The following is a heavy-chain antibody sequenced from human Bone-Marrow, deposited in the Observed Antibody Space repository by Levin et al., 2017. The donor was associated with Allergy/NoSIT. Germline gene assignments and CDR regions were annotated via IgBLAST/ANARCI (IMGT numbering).Heavy chain of an antibody. CDR1: GFTFSDYG. V-gene: IGHV3-30*03. D-gene: IGHD2/OR15-2a*01. Sequence: GGSLRLSCAVSGFTFSDYGMHWVRQAPGKGLEWVASITKDGSKKYYLDSVKGRSTLSRDSSKNTVSLQMNSLTADDTAVYFCARDQPEYFFDPWGQGTLVIVSS. CDR3: ARDQPEYFFDP. CDR2: ITKDGSKK. J-gene: IGHJ5*02.